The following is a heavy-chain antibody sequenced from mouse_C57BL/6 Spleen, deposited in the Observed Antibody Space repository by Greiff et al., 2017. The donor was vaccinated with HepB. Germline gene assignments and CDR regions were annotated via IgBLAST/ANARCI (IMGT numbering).Heavy chain of an antibody. J-gene: IGHJ2*01. V-gene: IGHV5-6*01. CDR2: ISSGGSYT. D-gene: IGHD3-2*02. CDR3: ARRQLRLRYFDY. Sequence: EVQLVESGGDLVKPGGSLKLSCAASGFTFSSYGMSWVRQTPDKRLEWVATISSGGSYTYYPDSVKGRFTISRDNAKNTLYLQMSSLKSEDTAMYYCARRQLRLRYFDYWGQGTTLTVSS. CDR1: GFTFSSYG.